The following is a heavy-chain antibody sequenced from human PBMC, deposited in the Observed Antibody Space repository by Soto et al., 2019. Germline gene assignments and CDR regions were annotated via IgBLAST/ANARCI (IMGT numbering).Heavy chain of an antibody. V-gene: IGHV1-69*13. CDR2: IIPIFGTA. CDR3: ARELSMVRGAADAFEL. D-gene: IGHD3-10*01. Sequence: SVKVSCKASGGTFSSYAISWVRQAPGQGLEWMGGIIPIFGTANYAQKFQGRVTITADESTSTAYMELSSLRSDDTAVYYCARELSMVRGAADAFELWGQGTMVTVSS. J-gene: IGHJ3*01. CDR1: GGTFSSYA.